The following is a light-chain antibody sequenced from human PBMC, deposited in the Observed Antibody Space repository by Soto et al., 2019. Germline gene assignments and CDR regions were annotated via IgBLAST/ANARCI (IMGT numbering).Light chain of an antibody. CDR1: QSVSSNH. Sequence: ESVLTQSPGTLSLSPGERATLSCRASQSVSSNHLAWYQQERGQPPRLLIYGASSRATGTPGRFSGSGSGTDFTLTITRLEPEDFAVYYCQQYDKWPPSNTFGQGAKLEIK. CDR2: GAS. V-gene: IGKV3-20*01. CDR3: QQYDKWPPSNT. J-gene: IGKJ2*01.